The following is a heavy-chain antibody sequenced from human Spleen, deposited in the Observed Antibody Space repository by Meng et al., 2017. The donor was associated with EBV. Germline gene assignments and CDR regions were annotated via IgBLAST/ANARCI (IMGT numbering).Heavy chain of an antibody. CDR2: VYDSGHT. Sequence: QLQESGPGLVKPSETLSLTCTVSGGSISGSSYYWGWIRQTPERGLDWIGSVYDSGHTYYNPSLEGRVTISVETSTNQFSLKMSFVSAADTAKYYCARQWVGDTLGFYDSWGQGTLVTVSS. CDR3: ARQWVGDTLGFYDS. D-gene: IGHD1-26*01. J-gene: IGHJ4*02. V-gene: IGHV4-39*01. CDR1: GGSISGSSYY.